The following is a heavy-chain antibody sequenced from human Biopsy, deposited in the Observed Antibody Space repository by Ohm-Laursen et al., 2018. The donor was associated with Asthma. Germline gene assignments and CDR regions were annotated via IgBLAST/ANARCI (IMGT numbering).Heavy chain of an antibody. CDR3: AKRRGYSGHGNDY. CDR1: GFMFRSFG. CDR2: ISYDGNHK. J-gene: IGHJ4*02. D-gene: IGHD5-12*01. Sequence: SLRLSCSASGFMFRSFGMHWVRQAPGKGLEWVAVISYDGNHKFYEDSVKGRFTISRDNSKNTLYLQMNSPRTEDTAVYYCAKRRGYSGHGNDYWGQGTLVIVSS. V-gene: IGHV3-30*18.